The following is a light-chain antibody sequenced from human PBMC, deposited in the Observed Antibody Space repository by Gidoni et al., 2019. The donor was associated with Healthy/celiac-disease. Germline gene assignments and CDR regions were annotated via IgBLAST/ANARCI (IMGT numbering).Light chain of an antibody. Sequence: EIVFTQSPGTLSLSPGERDTLSCRASQNVSSNYLAWYQQKPGQAPRLLIYGASSMATGIPYRFSGSGSGTDFTLTISRLEPEDFAVYYCQQYGNSLLTFGGGTKVEIK. CDR1: QNVSSNY. V-gene: IGKV3-20*01. CDR3: QQYGNSLLT. J-gene: IGKJ4*01. CDR2: GAS.